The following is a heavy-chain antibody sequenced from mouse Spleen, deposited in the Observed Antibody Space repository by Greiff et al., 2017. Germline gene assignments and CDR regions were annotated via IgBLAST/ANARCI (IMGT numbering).Heavy chain of an antibody. CDR2: ISYSGST. V-gene: IGHV3-1*01. D-gene: IGHD3-3*01. Sequence: DVQLVESGPGMVKPSQSLSLTCTVTGYSITSGYDWXWIRHFPGNKLEWMGYISYSGSTNYNPSLKSRISITHDTSKNHFFLKLNSVTTEDTATYYCARGDGTGYFDVWGAGTTVTVSS. CDR3: ARGDGTGYFDV. CDR1: GYSITSGYD. J-gene: IGHJ1*01.